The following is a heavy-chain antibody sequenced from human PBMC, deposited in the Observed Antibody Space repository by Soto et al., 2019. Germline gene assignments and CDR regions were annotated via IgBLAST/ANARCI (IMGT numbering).Heavy chain of an antibody. V-gene: IGHV3-7*01. CDR1: GFTFSSYW. CDR2: IKQDGSEK. J-gene: IGHJ4*02. CDR3: ARDVGYCTNGVCIPFDY. D-gene: IGHD2-8*01. Sequence: PGGSLRLSCAASGFTFSSYWMSWVRQAPGKGLEWVANIKQDGSEKYYVDSVKGRFTISRDNAKNSLYLQMNSLRAEDTAVYYCARDVGYCTNGVCIPFDYWGQGTLVTVSS.